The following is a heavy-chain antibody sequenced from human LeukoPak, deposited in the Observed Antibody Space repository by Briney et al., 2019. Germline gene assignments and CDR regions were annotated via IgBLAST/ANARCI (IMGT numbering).Heavy chain of an antibody. D-gene: IGHD5-12*01. V-gene: IGHV4-39*07. CDR3: ARASIIDSGYDTYFDY. Sequence: SETLSLTCTVSGGSLSSTSYYWVWIRQPPGKGLEWIGNIYYNENTYYNPSLKSRVTISVDTSKNQFSLKLSSVTAADTAVYYCARASIIDSGYDTYFDYWGQGTLVTVSS. CDR2: IYYNENT. CDR1: GGSLSSTSYY. J-gene: IGHJ4*02.